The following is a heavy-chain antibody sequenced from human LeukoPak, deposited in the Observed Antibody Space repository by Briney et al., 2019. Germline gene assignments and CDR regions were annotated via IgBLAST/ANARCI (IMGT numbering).Heavy chain of an antibody. V-gene: IGHV1-69*05. J-gene: IGHJ3*02. CDR3: ARDLGVPAATGGDAFDI. Sequence: SVKASCKASGGTFSSCAISWVRQAPGQGLEWMGGIIPIFGTANYAQKFQGRVTITTDESTSTAYMELSSLRSEDTAVYYCARDLGVPAATGGDAFDIWGQGTMVTVSS. CDR2: IIPIFGTA. D-gene: IGHD2-2*01. CDR1: GGTFSSCA.